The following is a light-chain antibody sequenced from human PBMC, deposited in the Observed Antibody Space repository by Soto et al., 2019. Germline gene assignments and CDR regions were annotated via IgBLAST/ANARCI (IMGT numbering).Light chain of an antibody. V-gene: IGKV1-27*01. J-gene: IGKJ4*01. CDR2: AAS. Sequence: DIQMTQSPSSLSASVGDTVTITCRSSQDISNYLAWYQQKPGRVPKILMYAASTLQSGVPSRFSAIGSGTYFTLTISSPQPEGVATYYCQEYNRGPLTFGGGTKVEIK. CDR1: QDISNY. CDR3: QEYNRGPLT.